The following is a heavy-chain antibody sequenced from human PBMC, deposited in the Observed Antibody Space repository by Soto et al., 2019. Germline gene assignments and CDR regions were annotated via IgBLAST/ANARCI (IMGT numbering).Heavy chain of an antibody. D-gene: IGHD2-2*01. CDR3: VRTFPPAPRVVLSHNWFVP. CDR2: IYYSGST. CDR1: GGSISSGDYY. Sequence: SETLSLTCTVSGGSISSGDYYWSWIRQPPGKGLEWIGYIYYSGSTNYNPSLKSRVTISVDTSKNQFSLKLSSVTAADTAVYFCVRTFPPAPRVVLSHNWFVPWGPGTLVTVSS. J-gene: IGHJ5*02. V-gene: IGHV4-61*08.